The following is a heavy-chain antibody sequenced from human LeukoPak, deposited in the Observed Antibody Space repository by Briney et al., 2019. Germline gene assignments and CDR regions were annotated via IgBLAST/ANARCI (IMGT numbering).Heavy chain of an antibody. CDR1: GYTFTGYY. Sequence: ASVKVSCKASGYTFTGYYMHWVRQATGQGLEWMGWMNPNSGNTGYAQKFQGRVTITRNTSISTAYMELSSLRSEDTAVYHCARGLRMVVPAAMSASRSYCFDYWGQGTLVTVSS. CDR2: MNPNSGNT. CDR3: ARGLRMVVPAAMSASRSYCFDY. J-gene: IGHJ4*02. V-gene: IGHV1-8*03. D-gene: IGHD2-2*01.